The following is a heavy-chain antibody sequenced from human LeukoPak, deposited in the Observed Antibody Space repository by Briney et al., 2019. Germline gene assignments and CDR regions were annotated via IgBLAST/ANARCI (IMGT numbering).Heavy chain of an antibody. V-gene: IGHV3-74*01. CDR2: IRGDGFDT. D-gene: IGHD3-10*01. CDR1: GFTFTNYW. J-gene: IGHJ4*02. Sequence: GGSLRLSCVGSGFTFTNYWMHWVRQAPGKGLVWVSRIRGDGFDTNYADSVKGRFTISRDNAKDTLYLYMNSLRDDDTAVYYCARDLVLGSGSLGYWGRGTLVTVSS. CDR3: ARDLVLGSGSLGY.